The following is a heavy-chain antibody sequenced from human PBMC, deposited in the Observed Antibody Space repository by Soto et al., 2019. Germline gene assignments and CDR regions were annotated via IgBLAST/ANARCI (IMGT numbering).Heavy chain of an antibody. V-gene: IGHV3-48*02. Sequence: VRSLRLSCAAAGCTFSSYCVGWVRQAQGKGLEWVSYISSSSSTIYYADSVKGRFTISRDNAKNSLYLQMNSLRDEDTAVYYCAREWNPLNWFDPWGQGTLVTVSP. CDR3: AREWNPLNWFDP. D-gene: IGHD1-1*01. CDR2: ISSSSSTI. J-gene: IGHJ5*02. CDR1: GCTFSSYC.